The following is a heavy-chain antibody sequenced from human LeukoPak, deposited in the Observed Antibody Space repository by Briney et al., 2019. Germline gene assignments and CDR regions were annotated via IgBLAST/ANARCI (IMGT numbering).Heavy chain of an antibody. Sequence: GSLRLSCAASGFTFSSYWMHWVRQAPGKGLVWVSRIKSDGSRTNYADSEKGRFTISRDNAKNTLYLQMNSLRAEDTAVYYCARALRPGYSSSWYYFDYWGQGTLVTVSS. CDR2: IKSDGSRT. D-gene: IGHD6-13*01. V-gene: IGHV3-74*01. CDR3: ARALRPGYSSSWYYFDY. J-gene: IGHJ4*02. CDR1: GFTFSSYW.